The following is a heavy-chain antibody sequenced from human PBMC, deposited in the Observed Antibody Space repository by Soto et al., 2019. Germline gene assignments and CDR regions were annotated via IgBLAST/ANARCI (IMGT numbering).Heavy chain of an antibody. V-gene: IGHV1-2*04. D-gene: IGHD2-15*01. CDR3: ASGLRYCSGGSRYAY. CDR1: GYTFTGYY. CDR2: INPNSGGT. J-gene: IGHJ4*02. Sequence: QVQLVQSGAEVKKPGASVKVSCKASGYTFTGYYMHWVRQAPGQGLEWMGWINPNSGGTNYAQKFQGWFTMTRDTSISTACMELSRLRSDDTAVYYCASGLRYCSGGSRYAYWGQGTLATVSS.